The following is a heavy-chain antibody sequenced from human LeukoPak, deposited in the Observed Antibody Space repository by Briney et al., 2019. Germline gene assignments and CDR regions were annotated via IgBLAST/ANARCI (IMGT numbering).Heavy chain of an antibody. CDR1: GGSISSGGYW. V-gene: IGHV4-31*03. CDR3: ARVPFDYYDSDDYYYHDAFDI. CDR2: SYYSGST. J-gene: IGHJ3*02. D-gene: IGHD3-22*01. Sequence: SKTLSLTCTVSGGSISSGGYWWSWIRQHPGEGLEWIGYSYYSGSTYYNPSLRSRVTILVDTSKNQLSLNLSSVTAADTAVYYCARVPFDYYDSDDYYYHDAFDIWGQGTMVTVSS.